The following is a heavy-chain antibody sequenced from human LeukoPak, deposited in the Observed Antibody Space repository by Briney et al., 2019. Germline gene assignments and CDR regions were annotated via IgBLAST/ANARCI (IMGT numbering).Heavy chain of an antibody. CDR3: ARVIAVAGTQPDY. CDR2: INPNSGGT. V-gene: IGHV1-2*02. Sequence: ASVKVSCKASGYTLTGYYMHWVRQAPGQGLEWMGWINPNSGGTNYAQKFQGRVTMTRDTSISTAYMELSRLRSDDTAVYYCARVIAVAGTQPDYWGQGTLVTVSS. D-gene: IGHD6-19*01. CDR1: GYTLTGYY. J-gene: IGHJ4*02.